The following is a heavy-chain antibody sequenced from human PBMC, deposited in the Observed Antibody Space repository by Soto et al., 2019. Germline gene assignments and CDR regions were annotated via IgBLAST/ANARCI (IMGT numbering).Heavy chain of an antibody. CDR3: ARSGHDYVWGSYRYTTYFDY. CDR2: IYPGDSDI. J-gene: IGHJ4*02. D-gene: IGHD3-16*02. CDR1: GYSFTSYW. V-gene: IGHV5-51*01. Sequence: GESLKISCKGSGYSFTSYWIGWVRQMPGKGLEWMGIIYPGDSDIRYSPSFQGQVTISADKSISTAYLQWSSLKASDTAMYYCARSGHDYVWGSYRYTTYFDYWGQGTLVTVSS.